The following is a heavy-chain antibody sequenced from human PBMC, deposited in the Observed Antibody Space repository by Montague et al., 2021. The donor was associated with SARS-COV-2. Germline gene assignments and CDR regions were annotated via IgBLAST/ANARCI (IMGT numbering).Heavy chain of an antibody. CDR2: INHSGST. CDR1: GGSFSGYY. J-gene: IGHJ4*02. Sequence: SETLSLTCAVYGGSFSGYYWSWIRQPGGKGLEWIGEINHSGSTNXNPSLKGRVTISVDTSKNQFSLKLSSVTAADTAVYYCARRPHYYDSSGYYYPGPQRYYFDYWGQGTLVTVSS. CDR3: ARRPHYYDSSGYYYPGPQRYYFDY. D-gene: IGHD3-22*01. V-gene: IGHV4-34*01.